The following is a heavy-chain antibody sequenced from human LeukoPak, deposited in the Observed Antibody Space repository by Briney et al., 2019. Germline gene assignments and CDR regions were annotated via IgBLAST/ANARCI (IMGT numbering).Heavy chain of an antibody. Sequence: SETQSLTCAVSGGSFSGYYWSWIRQPPGKGLEWIGEIHHDASTTYNPSLKGRFTISIDTSKNQFSLKLNSVTAADTAVYYCASHDYGDSSFDYWGQGTLVTDSS. V-gene: IGHV4-34*01. J-gene: IGHJ4*02. D-gene: IGHD4-17*01. CDR1: GGSFSGYY. CDR3: ASHDYGDSSFDY. CDR2: IHHDAST.